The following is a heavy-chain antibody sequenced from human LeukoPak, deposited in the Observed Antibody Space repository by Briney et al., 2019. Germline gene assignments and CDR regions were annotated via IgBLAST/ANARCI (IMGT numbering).Heavy chain of an antibody. J-gene: IGHJ4*02. CDR1: GYTFTGYY. D-gene: IGHD3-22*01. CDR3: ARDVSYYDSGYYYDY. CDR2: INPNSGGT. V-gene: IGHV1-2*06. Sequence: ASVKVSCKASGYTFTGYYINWVRQAPGQGPEWMGRINPNSGGTNYAQKFQGRVTMTRDTSINTAYMELSRLRSDDTAVYYCARDVSYYDSGYYYDYWGQGTLVTVSS.